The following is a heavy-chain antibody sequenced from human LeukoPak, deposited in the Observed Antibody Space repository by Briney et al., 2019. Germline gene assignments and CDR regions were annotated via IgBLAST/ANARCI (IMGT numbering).Heavy chain of an antibody. Sequence: PSETLSLTCTVSGNSISSGSYYWSWIRQPAGKGLEWIGRIYTSGSTNYNPSLKSRVTISVDTSKNQFSLKLSSVTAADTAVYYCARDPTYYYGSGSYVWGQGTLVTVSS. V-gene: IGHV4-61*02. D-gene: IGHD3-10*01. J-gene: IGHJ4*02. CDR3: ARDPTYYYGSGSYV. CDR1: GNSISSGSYY. CDR2: IYTSGST.